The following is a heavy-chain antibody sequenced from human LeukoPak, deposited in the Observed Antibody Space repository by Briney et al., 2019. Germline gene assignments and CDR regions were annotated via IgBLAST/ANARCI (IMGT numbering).Heavy chain of an antibody. J-gene: IGHJ6*03. CDR2: SSGSGRTA. CDR1: GFSFVSHA. CDR3: AKDGAPNAGYMDV. D-gene: IGHD3-10*01. Sequence: GGSLRLSCAGSGFSFVSHAMSWVRQAPGKGLEWVAGSSGSGRTAYYADSVKGRFTISRDNSKNTLYLQMDSPRAEDTALYYCAKDGAPNAGYMDVWGKGTTVTVSS. V-gene: IGHV3-23*01.